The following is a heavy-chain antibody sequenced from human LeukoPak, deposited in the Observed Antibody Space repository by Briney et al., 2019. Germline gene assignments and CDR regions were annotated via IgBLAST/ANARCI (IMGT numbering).Heavy chain of an antibody. CDR1: GGAFSGYY. D-gene: IGHD5-18*01. CDR2: INHSGST. CDR3: ARGLDTAVVYYFDY. Sequence: SETLSLTRAVYGGAFSGYYWSWIREPPGKGLEWFGEINHSGSTNYNPSLKSRVTISVDTSKNQFSLKLSSVTAADTAVYYCARGLDTAVVYYFDYWGHGTLVTVSS. V-gene: IGHV4-34*01. J-gene: IGHJ4*01.